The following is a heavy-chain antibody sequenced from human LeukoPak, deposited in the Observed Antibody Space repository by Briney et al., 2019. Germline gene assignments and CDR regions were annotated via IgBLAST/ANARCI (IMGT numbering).Heavy chain of an antibody. CDR3: ARVIAAGGGHGMDV. D-gene: IGHD6-13*01. Sequence: ASVRASCKASGYTFTGYYIHWVRQAPGQGLEWMGWINPNSGGRSYAQKFQGRVIMTRDTSISTAYMELSSLRYDDTAVYYCARVIAAGGGHGMDVWGQGTTVTVSS. CDR2: INPNSGGR. CDR1: GYTFTGYY. V-gene: IGHV1-2*02. J-gene: IGHJ6*02.